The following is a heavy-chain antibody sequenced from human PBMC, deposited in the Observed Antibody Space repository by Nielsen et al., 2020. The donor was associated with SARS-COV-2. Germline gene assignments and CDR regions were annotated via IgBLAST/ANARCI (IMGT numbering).Heavy chain of an antibody. CDR1: GYTFTSYD. V-gene: IGHV1-69*13. Sequence: SVKVSCKASGYTFTSYDINWVRQAPGQGLEWVGGIIPIFGTPNYAQKFQGRVTITVDEPTSTAYMELSSLRSEDTATYFCARNLAAGSVYWGQGTLVTVSS. CDR2: IIPIFGTP. J-gene: IGHJ4*02. D-gene: IGHD6-13*01. CDR3: ARNLAAGSVY.